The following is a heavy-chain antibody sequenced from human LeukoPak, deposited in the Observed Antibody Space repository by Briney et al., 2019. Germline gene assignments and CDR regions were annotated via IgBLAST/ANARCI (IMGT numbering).Heavy chain of an antibody. CDR2: ISSSSSYI. CDR3: AKEPAGDYGPNYYGMDV. Sequence: GGSLRLSCAASGFTFSSYSMNWVRQAPGKGLEWVSSISSSSSYIYYADSVKGRFTISRDNAKNSLYLQMNSLRAEDTAVYYCAKEPAGDYGPNYYGMDVWGQGTTVTVSS. D-gene: IGHD4-17*01. J-gene: IGHJ6*02. CDR1: GFTFSSYS. V-gene: IGHV3-21*04.